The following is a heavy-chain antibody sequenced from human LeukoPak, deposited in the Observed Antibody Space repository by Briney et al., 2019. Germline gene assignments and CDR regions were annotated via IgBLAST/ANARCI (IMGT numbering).Heavy chain of an antibody. J-gene: IGHJ6*02. CDR2: INPNSGGT. Sequence: ASVKVSCKASGYTFTGYYMHWVRQAPGQGLEWMGWINPNSGGTNYAQKFQGRVTMTRDTSISTAYMELSRLRSDDTAVYYCAREADTAMVYYYGMAVWGQGTTVTVSS. CDR3: AREADTAMVYYYGMAV. V-gene: IGHV1-2*02. D-gene: IGHD5-18*01. CDR1: GYTFTGYY.